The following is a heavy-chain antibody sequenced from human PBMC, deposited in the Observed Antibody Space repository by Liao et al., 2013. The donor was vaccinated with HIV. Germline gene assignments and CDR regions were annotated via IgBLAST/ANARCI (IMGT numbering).Heavy chain of an antibody. Sequence: QVQLQESGPGLVKPSETLSLTCTVSGGSISSYYWSWIQQPAGKGLEWIGRIYTSGSTNYNPSLKSRVTMSVDTSKNQFSLKLSSVTAADTAVYYCARDELELPNYYYYYYMDVWGKGTTVTVSS. D-gene: IGHD1-7*01. CDR2: IYTSGST. J-gene: IGHJ6*03. CDR1: GGSISSYY. CDR3: ARDELELPNYYYYYYMDV. V-gene: IGHV4-4*07.